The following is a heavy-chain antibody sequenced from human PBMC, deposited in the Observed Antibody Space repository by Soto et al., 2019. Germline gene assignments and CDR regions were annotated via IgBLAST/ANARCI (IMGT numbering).Heavy chain of an antibody. CDR2: IKQDGSEK. D-gene: IGHD2-15*01. Sequence: PGGSLRLSCAASGFTFSSYWMSWVRQAPGKGLEWVANIKQDGSEKYYVDSVKGRFTISRDNAKNSLYLQMNSLRAEDTAVYYCARDLNTDIVVVVAAEYYFDYLGQGTLVTVSS. V-gene: IGHV3-7*01. CDR3: ARDLNTDIVVVVAAEYYFDY. CDR1: GFTFSSYW. J-gene: IGHJ4*02.